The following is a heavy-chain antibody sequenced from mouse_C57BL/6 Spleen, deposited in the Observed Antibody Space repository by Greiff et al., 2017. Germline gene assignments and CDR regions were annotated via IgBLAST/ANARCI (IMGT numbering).Heavy chain of an antibody. J-gene: IGHJ4*01. CDR3: ARPYYDGSSHYYARDY. Sequence: QVTLKESGPGILQPSQTLSLTCSFSGFSLRTFGMGVGWIRQPSGKGLEWLAHIWWDDDKYYNPALKSRLTISKDTSKNQVFLKIANVDTADTATYYCARPYYDGSSHYYARDYWGQGTSVTVSS. D-gene: IGHD1-1*01. CDR2: IWWDDDK. CDR1: GFSLRTFGMG. V-gene: IGHV8-8*01.